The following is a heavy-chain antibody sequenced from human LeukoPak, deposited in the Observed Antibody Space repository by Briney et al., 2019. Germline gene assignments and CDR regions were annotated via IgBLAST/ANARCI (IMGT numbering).Heavy chain of an antibody. CDR3: ARLETGWVDY. V-gene: IGHV5-10-1*01. J-gene: IGHJ4*02. Sequence: GESLKISCKGSGYSFTTYWISWVRQMPGKGLEWMGRIDPSDSYTNYSPSFQGHVTISADKSISTACLQWSSLKASDTAMYYCARLETGWVDYWGQGTLVTVSS. CDR2: IDPSDSYT. CDR1: GYSFTTYW. D-gene: IGHD5-24*01.